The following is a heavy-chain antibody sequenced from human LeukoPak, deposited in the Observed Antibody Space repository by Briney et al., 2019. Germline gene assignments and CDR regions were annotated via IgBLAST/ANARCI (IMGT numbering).Heavy chain of an antibody. CDR3: AREEDGGYFDY. Sequence: ASVKVSCKASGYTFTSYYIHWVRQAPGQGLEWMGVINPSGGNTNYARKFQGRVTMTRDTSTSTVYMELSSLRSEDTAMYYCAREEDGGYFDYWGQGPWSPSPQ. CDR2: INPSGGNT. J-gene: IGHJ4*02. V-gene: IGHV1-46*01. D-gene: IGHD5-24*01. CDR1: GYTFTSYY.